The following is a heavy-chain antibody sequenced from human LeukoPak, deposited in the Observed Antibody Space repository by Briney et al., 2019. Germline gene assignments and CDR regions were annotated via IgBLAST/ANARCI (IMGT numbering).Heavy chain of an antibody. CDR3: ARGRVLGGPTENDAFDI. CDR1: GGSFSGYY. D-gene: IGHD1-1*01. Sequence: SETLSLTCAVYGGSFSGYYWSWIRQPPGKGLEWIGEINHSGSTNYNPSLKSRVTISVDTSKNQFSLKLSSVTAADTAVYYCARGRVLGGPTENDAFDIWGQGTMVTVSS. CDR2: INHSGST. V-gene: IGHV4-34*01. J-gene: IGHJ3*02.